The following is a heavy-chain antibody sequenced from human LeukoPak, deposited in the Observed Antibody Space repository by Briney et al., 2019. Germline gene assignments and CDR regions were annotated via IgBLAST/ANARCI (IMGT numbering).Heavy chain of an antibody. CDR1: GGTFSSYA. Sequence: ASVKVSCKASGGTFSSYAISWVRQAPGQGLEWMGGIIPIFGTANYAQKFQGRVTITADESTSTAYMELSSLRSEDTAVYYCASPGRQRDYYYYMDVWGKGTTVTVSS. J-gene: IGHJ6*03. V-gene: IGHV1-69*13. CDR3: ASPGRQRDYYYYMDV. D-gene: IGHD5-24*01. CDR2: IIPIFGTA.